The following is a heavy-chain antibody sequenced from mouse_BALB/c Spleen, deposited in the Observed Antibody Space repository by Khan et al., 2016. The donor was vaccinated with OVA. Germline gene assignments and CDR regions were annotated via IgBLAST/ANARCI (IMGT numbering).Heavy chain of an antibody. D-gene: IGHD1-1*01. V-gene: IGHV5-17*02. CDR2: ISGDSNTI. CDR1: GFTFSSFG. Sequence: EVELVESGGGLVQPGGSRKLSCAASGFTFSSFGMHWVRQAPEKGLEWVAYISGDSNTIYYTDTVMGRFTISRDNPKNTLFLQMTSLMSEDMAMYYCARSYFYGYYFDQWGQGTTLTVSS. CDR3: ARSYFYGYYFDQ. J-gene: IGHJ2*01.